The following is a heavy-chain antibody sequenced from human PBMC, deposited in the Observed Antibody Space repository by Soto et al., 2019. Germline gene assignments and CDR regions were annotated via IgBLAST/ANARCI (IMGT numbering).Heavy chain of an antibody. J-gene: IGHJ3*02. CDR2: ISYDGSNK. Sequence: WGAPRLSRAAPGFTLRSYWVHWGRPAPGEGLEWVAVISYDGSNKYYADSVKGRFTISRDNSKNTLYLQMNSLRAEDTAVYYCARDKIKDILTGYDAFDIWGQGTMVTVSS. CDR3: ARDKIKDILTGYDAFDI. D-gene: IGHD3-9*01. CDR1: GFTLRSYW. V-gene: IGHV3-30-3*01.